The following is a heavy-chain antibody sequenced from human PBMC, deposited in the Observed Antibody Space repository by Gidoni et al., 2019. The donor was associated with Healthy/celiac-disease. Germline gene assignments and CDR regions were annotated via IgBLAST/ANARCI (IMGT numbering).Heavy chain of an antibody. CDR1: GYTFTGYY. D-gene: IGHD6-6*01. V-gene: IGHV1-2*02. Sequence: QVQLVQSGAEVKKPGASVKVSCKASGYTFTGYYMHWVRQAPGQGLEWMGWINPNSGGTNYAQKFQGRVTMTRDTSISTAYMELSRLRSDDTAVYYCARVTVIAARRGSNWFDPWGQGTLVTVSS. CDR2: INPNSGGT. J-gene: IGHJ5*02. CDR3: ARVTVIAARRGSNWFDP.